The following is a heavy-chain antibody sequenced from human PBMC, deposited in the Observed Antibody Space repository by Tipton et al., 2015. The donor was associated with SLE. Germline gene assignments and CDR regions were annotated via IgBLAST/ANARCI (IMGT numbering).Heavy chain of an antibody. V-gene: IGHV4-4*02. Sequence: GASITSSDWWSWVRQPPGKGLEYIGEIHHRGSTNYKSSLRGRVTISVDKSKNQFSLKLTSVTAADTAVYYCARTNRLPYRVYFDSWGQGTLVTVSS. J-gene: IGHJ4*02. CDR2: IHHRGST. CDR1: GASITSSDW. CDR3: ARTNRLPYRVYFDS. D-gene: IGHD1-14*01.